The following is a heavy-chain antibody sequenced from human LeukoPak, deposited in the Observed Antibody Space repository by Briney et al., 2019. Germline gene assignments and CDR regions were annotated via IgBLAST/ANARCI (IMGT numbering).Heavy chain of an antibody. CDR1: GFTFNSFA. CDR3: AKSLGVGGYTRYKGFDQ. J-gene: IGHJ4*02. CDR2: ISGSDGTS. D-gene: IGHD3-16*02. V-gene: IGHV3-23*01. Sequence: RGPLRLSCTASGFTFNSFAMNWVRQAPGKGLEWVSSISGSDGTSHYADFVKGRFTISRDNSKNTLYLQMNSLRAEDTAAYYCAKSLGVGGYTRYKGFDQWGQGTLVVVSS.